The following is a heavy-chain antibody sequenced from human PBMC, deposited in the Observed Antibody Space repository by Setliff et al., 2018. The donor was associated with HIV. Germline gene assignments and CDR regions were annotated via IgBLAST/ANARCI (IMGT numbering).Heavy chain of an antibody. D-gene: IGHD3-22*01. V-gene: IGHV4-4*02. Sequence: PSETLSLTCTVSSGSISTDNWWHWIRQSPGKGLEWIGKIYHSGGTNYNPSLKSRLTMSVDQSKNQFSLNLSSVTAADTAVYYCARDYYDDSYYRPGIYYYYYMDVWGKGTTVTSP. CDR2: IYHSGGT. CDR3: ARDYYDDSYYRPGIYYYYYMDV. CDR1: SGSISTDNW. J-gene: IGHJ6*03.